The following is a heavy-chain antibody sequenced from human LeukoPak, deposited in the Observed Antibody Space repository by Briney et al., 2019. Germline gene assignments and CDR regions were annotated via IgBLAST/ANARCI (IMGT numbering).Heavy chain of an antibody. CDR1: GGSISSSSYY. CDR2: IYYSGNT. V-gene: IGHV4-39*01. D-gene: IGHD3/OR15-3a*01. J-gene: IGHJ4*02. CDR3: ARQTGSGLFILP. Sequence: SETLSLTCIVSGGSISSSSYYWGWIRQPPGKGLEWIGSIYYSGNTYYNASLKSQVSISIDTSKNQFSLRLTSVTAADTAVYYCARQTGSGLFILPGGQGTLVTVSS.